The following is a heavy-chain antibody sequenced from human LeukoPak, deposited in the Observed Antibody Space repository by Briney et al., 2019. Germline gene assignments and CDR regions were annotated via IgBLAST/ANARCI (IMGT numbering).Heavy chain of an antibody. D-gene: IGHD3-16*02. CDR3: ARDVKYDYVWGSYRYDYFDY. CDR2: IYHSGST. Sequence: PSGTLSLTCAVSGGSISSSNWWGWVRQPPGKGLEWIGEIYHSGSTNYNPSLKSRVTISVDKSKNQISLKLSSVTAADTAVYYCARDVKYDYVWGSYRYDYFDYWGQGTLVTVSS. CDR1: GGSISSSNW. V-gene: IGHV4-4*02. J-gene: IGHJ4*02.